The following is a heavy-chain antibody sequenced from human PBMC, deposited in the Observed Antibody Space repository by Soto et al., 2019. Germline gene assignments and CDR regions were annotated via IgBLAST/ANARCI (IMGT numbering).Heavy chain of an antibody. CDR3: ARDIGFDYVN. J-gene: IGHJ4*02. Sequence: GGSLRLSCAVSGFNVMSYWMSWVRQAPGKGLEWVASVKEDGSELYYLHSVRGRFSMTRDSAGNALHLTMNYLSAEDTGVYFCARDIGFDYVNWGQGIPVTVSS. CDR2: VKEDGSEL. CDR1: GFNVMSYW. D-gene: IGHD3-16*01. V-gene: IGHV3-7*01.